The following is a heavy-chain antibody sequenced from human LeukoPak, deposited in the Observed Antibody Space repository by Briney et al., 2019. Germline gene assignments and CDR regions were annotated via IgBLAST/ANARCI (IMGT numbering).Heavy chain of an antibody. V-gene: IGHV3-21*01. CDR2: IGRGGTPI. CDR3: ARNADGSTKNYGMDV. CDR1: EVIFSDYS. J-gene: IGHJ6*02. D-gene: IGHD5/OR15-5a*01. Sequence: GGSLRLSCAASEVIFSDYSMNWVRQAPGKGLEWVAIIGRGGTPIYYGDSVKGRFTISRDNAKNSLYLQMNSLTVEDTAVYFCARNADGSTKNYGMDVWGQGTTVTVSS.